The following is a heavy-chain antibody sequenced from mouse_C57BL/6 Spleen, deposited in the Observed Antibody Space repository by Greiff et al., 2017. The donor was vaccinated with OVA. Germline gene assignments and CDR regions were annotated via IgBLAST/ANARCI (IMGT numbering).Heavy chain of an antibody. CDR2: FYPGSGSI. Sequence: QVQLKQSGAELVKPGASVKLSCKASGYTFTEYTIHWVKQRSGQGLEWIGWFYPGSGSIKYNEKFKDKATLTADKSSSTVYMELSRLTSEDSAVYFCARHEDQIYYGNYNAMDYWGQGTSVTVSS. V-gene: IGHV1-62-2*01. D-gene: IGHD2-1*01. CDR3: ARHEDQIYYGNYNAMDY. CDR1: GYTFTEYT. J-gene: IGHJ4*01.